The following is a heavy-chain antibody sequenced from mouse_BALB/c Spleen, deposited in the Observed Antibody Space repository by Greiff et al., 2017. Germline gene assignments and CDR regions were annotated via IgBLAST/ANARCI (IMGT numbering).Heavy chain of an antibody. Sequence: VQLQESGPGLVKPSQSLSLTCTVTGYSITSDYAWNWIRQFPGNKLEWMGYISYSGSTSYNPSLKSRISITRDTSKNQFFLQLNSVTTEDTATYYCASDGLRRGDVLFAYWGQGTLVTVSA. CDR2: ISYSGST. CDR3: ASDGLRRGDVLFAY. CDR1: GYSITSDYA. D-gene: IGHD2-4*01. J-gene: IGHJ3*01. V-gene: IGHV3-2*02.